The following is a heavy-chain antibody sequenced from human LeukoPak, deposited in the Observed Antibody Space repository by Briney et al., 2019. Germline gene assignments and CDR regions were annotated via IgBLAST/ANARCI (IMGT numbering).Heavy chain of an antibody. V-gene: IGHV3-21*01. J-gene: IGHJ4*02. D-gene: IGHD6-13*01. CDR3: SRGGVYSSRGIDY. Sequence: GGSLRLSCAASGFTFDSYSMNWVRQAPGKGLEWVSSITSSSNYIYYADSVKGRFTISRDNAKNSLYLQMNSLRAEDTAVYYCSRGGVYSSRGIDYWGQGTLVTVSS. CDR1: GFTFDSYS. CDR2: ITSSSNYI.